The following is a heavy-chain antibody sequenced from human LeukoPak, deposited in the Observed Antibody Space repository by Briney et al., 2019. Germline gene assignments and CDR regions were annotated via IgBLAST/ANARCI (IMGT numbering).Heavy chain of an antibody. CDR3: ARGEGRAERWLQT. D-gene: IGHD5-24*01. J-gene: IGHJ5*02. CDR1: GGSVSSGNYY. CDR2: FYYSGST. V-gene: IGHV4-61*01. Sequence: SETLSLTCIVSGGSVSSGNYYWSRIRQPPEKGLEWIGYFYYSGSTNYNPSLKSRVTISVDTSKNQLSLKLSSVTAADTAVYYCARGEGRAERWLQTWGQGTLVTVSS.